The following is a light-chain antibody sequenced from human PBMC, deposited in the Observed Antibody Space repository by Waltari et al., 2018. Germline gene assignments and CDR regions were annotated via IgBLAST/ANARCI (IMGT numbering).Light chain of an antibody. Sequence: DIVMTQSPDSLAVSLGERATINCKSSQSVLKSYNNNNYLAWFQQKPGQPPRLLIYWASTRESGVPDRFSGSGSGTDFTLTISSLQAEDVAVYYCQQYYSDPLTFGQGTKLEIK. J-gene: IGKJ2*01. CDR2: WAS. CDR3: QQYYSDPLT. V-gene: IGKV4-1*01. CDR1: QSVLKSYNNNNY.